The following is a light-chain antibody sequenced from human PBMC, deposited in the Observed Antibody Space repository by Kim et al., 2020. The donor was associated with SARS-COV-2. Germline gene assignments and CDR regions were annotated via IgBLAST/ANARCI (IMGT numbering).Light chain of an antibody. CDR2: GAS. V-gene: IGKV3-20*01. CDR3: QQYSYAPWT. CDR1: QSVDSGY. Sequence: EIVLTQSPGTLSLSPGERATLSCRASQSVDSGYLAWYQQKPGQAPRLLIYGASSRATGIPERFSGSGSGTDFTLTISRLEPEDFAVYSCQQYSYAPWTFGQGTKVDIK. J-gene: IGKJ1*01.